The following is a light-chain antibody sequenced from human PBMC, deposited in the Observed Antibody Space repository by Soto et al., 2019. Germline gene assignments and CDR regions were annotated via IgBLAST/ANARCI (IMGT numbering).Light chain of an antibody. V-gene: IGKV3D-20*02. J-gene: IGKJ5*01. Sequence: EILLTQSPGTLSLSPGERATLSCRASQSFSSSYLGWYQQKPGQAPRLLIYGASIRATGIPARFSGSGSETDFTLTISSLEPEDSAIYYCQQRATRVTFGQGTRLEIK. CDR3: QQRATRVT. CDR1: QSFSSSY. CDR2: GAS.